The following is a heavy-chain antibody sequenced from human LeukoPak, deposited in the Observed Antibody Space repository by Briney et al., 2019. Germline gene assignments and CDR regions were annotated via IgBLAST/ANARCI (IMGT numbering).Heavy chain of an antibody. D-gene: IGHD3-22*01. J-gene: IGHJ4*02. V-gene: IGHV3-23*01. CDR1: GITLSNSG. CDR3: AKRGVVIRVILVGFHKEAYYFDS. Sequence: GGSLRLSCAVSGITLSNSGMSWVRQAPGKGLEWVAGISDSGGRTNYENPRKGRFSIARDNPKKTLYLQMNSMRADDTAGYFCAKRGVVIRVILVGFHKEAYYFDSWGQGALVTVSS. CDR2: ISDSGGRT.